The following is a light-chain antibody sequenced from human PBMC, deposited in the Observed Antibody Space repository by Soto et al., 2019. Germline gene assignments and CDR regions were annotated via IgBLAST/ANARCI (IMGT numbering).Light chain of an antibody. CDR3: HQYAVSPLT. CDR1: QSVSSY. CDR2: DAS. Sequence: EIVLTQSPATLSLSPGERATLSCRASQSVSSYLAWYQQKPGQAPRLLIYDASNRATGIPARFSGSGSGTDFTLSVTRLEPEDFAVYYCHQYAVSPLTFGGGTTVEIK. V-gene: IGKV3-11*01. J-gene: IGKJ4*01.